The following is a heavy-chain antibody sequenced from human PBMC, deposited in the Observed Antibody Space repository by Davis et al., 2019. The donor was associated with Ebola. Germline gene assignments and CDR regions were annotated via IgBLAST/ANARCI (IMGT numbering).Heavy chain of an antibody. J-gene: IGHJ4*02. CDR1: GFTFRNYG. CDR3: ARNQGSAMVYY. Sequence: GESLKISCAASGFTFRNYGMHWVRQAPGKGLEWVAVISDDGTDENYADSVKGRFTISRDNSKNTLYLQMHSLKTDDTAVYYCARNQGSAMVYYWGQGTLVTVSS. D-gene: IGHD5-18*01. CDR2: ISDDGTDE. V-gene: IGHV3-30*03.